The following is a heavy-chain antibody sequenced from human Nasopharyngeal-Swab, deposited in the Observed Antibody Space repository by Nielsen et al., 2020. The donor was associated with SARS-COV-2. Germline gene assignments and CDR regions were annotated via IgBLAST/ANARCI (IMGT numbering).Heavy chain of an antibody. V-gene: IGHV1-69*04. D-gene: IGHD4-23*01. CDR1: GGTFSSYA. CDR2: IIPILGIA. Sequence: SVKVSCKASGGTFSSYAISWVRQAPGQGLEWMGRIIPILGIANYAQKFQGRVTITADKSTSTAYMELSSLRSEDTAVYYCARVVVGDTVGWFDPWGQGTLVTVSS. CDR3: ARVVVGDTVGWFDP. J-gene: IGHJ5*02.